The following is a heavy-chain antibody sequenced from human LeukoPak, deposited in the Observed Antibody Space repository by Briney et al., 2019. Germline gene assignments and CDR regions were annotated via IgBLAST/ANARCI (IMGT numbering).Heavy chain of an antibody. V-gene: IGHV4-39*02. Sequence: KPSETLSLTCTVSGGSISSSDYYWGWIRQPPGKGLQWIGSIYYSGTTFYNPSLRSRVTISVDTSKNQFSLKLSSVTAADTALYYCARDVAGAAVADDFDCWGQGTLVTVSS. CDR2: IYYSGTT. J-gene: IGHJ4*02. D-gene: IGHD6-19*01. CDR1: GGSISSSDYY. CDR3: ARDVAGAAVADDFDC.